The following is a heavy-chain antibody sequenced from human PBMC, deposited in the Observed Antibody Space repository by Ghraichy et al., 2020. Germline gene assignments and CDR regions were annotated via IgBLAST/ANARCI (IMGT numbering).Heavy chain of an antibody. CDR3: ARDPGALPYYYDSSGYYDY. D-gene: IGHD3-22*01. J-gene: IGHJ4*02. CDR1: GFTFSSYW. CDR2: IKQDGSEK. Sequence: GGSLRLSCAASGFTFSSYWISWVRQAPGKGLEWVANIKQDGSEKYYVDSVKGRFTISRDNAKNSLYLQMNSLRAEDTAVYYCARDPGALPYYYDSSGYYDYWGQGTLVTVSS. V-gene: IGHV3-7*01.